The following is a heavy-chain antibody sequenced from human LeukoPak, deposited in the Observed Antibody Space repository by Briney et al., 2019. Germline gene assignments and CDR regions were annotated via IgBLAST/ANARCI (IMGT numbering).Heavy chain of an antibody. J-gene: IGHJ4*02. CDR2: ISWDGGSS. D-gene: IGHD6-19*01. V-gene: IGHV3-43D*03. Sequence: GGSLRLSCAASGFTFDDYAMHWVRQAPGKGLEWVSLISWDGGSSYYADSVKGRFTISRDNSKNSLYLQMNSLRAEDTALYYCAKDSVAVAGTGNIDYWGQGTLVTVSS. CDR3: AKDSVAVAGTGNIDY. CDR1: GFTFDDYA.